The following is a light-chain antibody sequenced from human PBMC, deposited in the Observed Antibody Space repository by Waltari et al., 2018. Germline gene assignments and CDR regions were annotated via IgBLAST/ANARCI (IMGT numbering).Light chain of an antibody. J-gene: IGLJ1*01. CDR2: EVS. V-gene: IGLV2-14*01. Sequence: QSALTQPAPVSGSPGQSITIPCPGTDRDVVSYDFFSGYHQHPGNAPHLIIYEVSNRPSGISNRFSASKSGNTASLTISGLQAEDEADYYCSSYTTSSAPGVFGTGTRVTVL. CDR3: SSYTTSSAPGV. CDR1: DRDVVSYDF.